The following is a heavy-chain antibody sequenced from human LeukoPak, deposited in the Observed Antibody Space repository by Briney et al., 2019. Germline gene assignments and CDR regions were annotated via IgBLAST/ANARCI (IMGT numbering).Heavy chain of an antibody. Sequence: GGSLRLSCAASGFTFSSYSMNWVRQAPGKGLEWVANIKEDGSEKYYVDSVKGRFTISRDNAKNSLYLQMNSLRAEDTAVYYCARDRRAHGYWGQGTLVTVSS. V-gene: IGHV3-7*03. CDR1: GFTFSSYS. CDR2: IKEDGSEK. J-gene: IGHJ4*02. CDR3: ARDRRAHGY.